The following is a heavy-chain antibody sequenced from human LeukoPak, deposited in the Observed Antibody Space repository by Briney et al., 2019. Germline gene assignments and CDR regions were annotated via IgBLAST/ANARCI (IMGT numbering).Heavy chain of an antibody. CDR1: GGSFSGYY. Sequence: MSSETLSLTCAVYGGSFSGYYWSWIRQPPGKGLEWIGEINHSGSTNYNPSLKSRVTISVDTSKNQFSLKLSSVTAADTAVYYCARGQYYDFWSGYPYYFDYWGQGTLVTVSS. D-gene: IGHD3-3*01. CDR3: ARGQYYDFWSGYPYYFDY. V-gene: IGHV4-34*01. CDR2: INHSGST. J-gene: IGHJ4*02.